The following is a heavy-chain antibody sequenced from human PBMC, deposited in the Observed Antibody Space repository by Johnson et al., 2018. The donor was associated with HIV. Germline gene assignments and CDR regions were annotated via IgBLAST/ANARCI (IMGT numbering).Heavy chain of an antibody. CDR3: AKALGGYAFDI. V-gene: IGHV3-23*04. J-gene: IGHJ3*02. D-gene: IGHD3-3*01. Sequence: VQLVESGGGVVQPGRSLRLSCAASGFDFSGYALHWVRQAPGKGLEWVSAISGSGGSTYYADSVKGRFTISRDNSKNTLYLQMNSLRAEDTAVYYCAKALGGYAFDIWGQGTMVTVSS. CDR1: GFDFSGYA. CDR2: ISGSGGST.